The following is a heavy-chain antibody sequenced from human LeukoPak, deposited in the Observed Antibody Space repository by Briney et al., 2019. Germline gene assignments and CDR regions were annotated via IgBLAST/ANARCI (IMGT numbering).Heavy chain of an antibody. Sequence: GESLKISCEGSVYTFTSYWSGWVRQMPGKGLEGMGIIYPGDSDTRYSPSFPGQVTISADKSIRTAYLQWSSLKASDTAMYYCARPKSSYGIVDYWGQGTLVTVSS. CDR3: ARPKSSYGIVDY. CDR1: VYTFTSYW. D-gene: IGHD5-18*01. V-gene: IGHV5-51*01. J-gene: IGHJ4*02. CDR2: IYPGDSDT.